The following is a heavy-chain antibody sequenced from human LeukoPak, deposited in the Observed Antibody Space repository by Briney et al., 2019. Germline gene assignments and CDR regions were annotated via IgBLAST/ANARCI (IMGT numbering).Heavy chain of an antibody. D-gene: IGHD1-26*01. Sequence: GGSLRLSCAASGFTFSSYSMNWVRQAPGKGLEWVSYISSSSSTIYYADSVKGRFTISRDNSKNTLYLQMNNLKAGDTALYYCAKDWGAHYLEYWGQGTLVTVSS. J-gene: IGHJ4*02. CDR1: GFTFSSYS. CDR2: ISSSSSTI. CDR3: AKDWGAHYLEY. V-gene: IGHV3-48*01.